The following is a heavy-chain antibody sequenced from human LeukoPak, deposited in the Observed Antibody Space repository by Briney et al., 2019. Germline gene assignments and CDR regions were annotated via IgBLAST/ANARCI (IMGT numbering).Heavy chain of an antibody. CDR3: AKDQKSIAATGYDY. Sequence: GGSLRLSCAASGFTFANYAMSWVRQGPGKGLEWVSTISGSGGSIYYADSVKGRFTISRDNSKNTLFLQMNSLRADDTAVYFCAKDQKSIAATGYDYWGQGTLVTVSS. CDR1: GFTFANYA. D-gene: IGHD6-13*01. V-gene: IGHV3-23*01. J-gene: IGHJ4*02. CDR2: ISGSGGSI.